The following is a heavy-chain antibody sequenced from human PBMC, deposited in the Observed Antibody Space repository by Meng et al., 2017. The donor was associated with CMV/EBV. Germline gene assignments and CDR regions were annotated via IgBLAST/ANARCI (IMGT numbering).Heavy chain of an antibody. CDR2: ITGRGDDT. Sequence: GESLKISCAASGFTFSDYAMAWVRQAPGGGLEWVSAITGRGDDTYHADSVKGRLTISRDNSKNTLSLQMISLRAEDTAVYYCAKGSANSRPYYFDFWGRGTLVTVSS. CDR3: AKGSANSRPYYFDF. CDR1: GFTFSDYA. J-gene: IGHJ4*02. V-gene: IGHV3-23*01. D-gene: IGHD3-3*01.